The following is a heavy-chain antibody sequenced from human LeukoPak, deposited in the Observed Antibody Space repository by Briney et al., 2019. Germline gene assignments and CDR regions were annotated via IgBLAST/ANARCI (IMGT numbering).Heavy chain of an antibody. V-gene: IGHV3-30*18. J-gene: IGHJ4*02. D-gene: IGHD4-17*01. Sequence: GGSLRLSCAASGFSFIRYCMHWGRQAPGKGRGRGGVISVDGGRKDYAESVKGGFTISRDNSTDTLYLQMNSLRAEDTAVYYCAKRPSDYGDYVSYFDYWGQGTLVTVSS. CDR3: AKRPSDYGDYVSYFDY. CDR1: GFSFIRYC. CDR2: ISVDGGRK.